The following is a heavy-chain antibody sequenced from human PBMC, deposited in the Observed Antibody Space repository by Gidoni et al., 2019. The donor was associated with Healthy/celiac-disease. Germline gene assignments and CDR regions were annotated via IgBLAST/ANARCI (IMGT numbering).Heavy chain of an antibody. J-gene: IGHJ4*02. CDR1: GFTFSSYS. D-gene: IGHD6-13*01. V-gene: IGHV3-21*01. Sequence: EVQLVESGGGLVKPGGSLRLSCAASGFTFSSYSMNWVRQAPGKGLEWVSSISSSSSYIYYADSVKGRFTISRDNAKNSLYLQMNSLRAEDTAVYYCAREYSSSWRYGPEKDYWGQGTLVTVSS. CDR3: AREYSSSWRYGPEKDY. CDR2: ISSSSSYI.